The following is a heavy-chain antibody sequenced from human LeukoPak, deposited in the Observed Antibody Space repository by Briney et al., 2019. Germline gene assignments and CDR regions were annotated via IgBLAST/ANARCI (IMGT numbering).Heavy chain of an antibody. CDR2: IKQDGSEK. CDR3: AKPYCSGGSCYPDY. J-gene: IGHJ4*02. Sequence: GGSLRLSCAGSGFIFSNYWMSWVRQAPGKGLEWVANIKQDGSEKDYVDSVKGRFTISRDNAKNSLYLQMNSLRAEDTAVYYCAKPYCSGGSCYPDYWGQGTLVTVSS. V-gene: IGHV3-7*03. D-gene: IGHD2-15*01. CDR1: GFIFSNYW.